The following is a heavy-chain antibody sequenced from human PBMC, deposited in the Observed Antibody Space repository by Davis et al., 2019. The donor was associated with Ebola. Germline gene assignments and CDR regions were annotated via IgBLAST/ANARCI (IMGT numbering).Heavy chain of an antibody. V-gene: IGHV3-15*01. CDR3: ATDLGRRVRGVPRAFDF. Sequence: PGGSLRLSCAASGLTFHNAWMSWVRQAPGKGLEWVGRIKSKSDGGTTDYAAPVNGRFTISRDDSGNTLYLQMNSLKIEDTAVYYCATDLGRRVRGVPRAFDFCGQGTIVTVSP. CDR2: IKSKSDGGTT. CDR1: GLTFHNAW. D-gene: IGHD3-10*01. J-gene: IGHJ3*01.